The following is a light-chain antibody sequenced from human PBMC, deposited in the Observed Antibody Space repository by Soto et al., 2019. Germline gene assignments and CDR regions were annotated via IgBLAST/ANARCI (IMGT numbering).Light chain of an antibody. CDR1: NSNIGAGYD. J-gene: IGLJ3*02. CDR3: QCCAKSLSGSRV. Sequence: QSVLTQPPSVSGAPGQRVSISCTGSNSNIGAGYDVNWYQQIPGTAPKLLIYANIDRPSGVPDRFSGSKSGASAFLVITGLQAEDEAAYYCQCCAKSLSGSRVFGGGTKLTVL. V-gene: IGLV1-40*01. CDR2: ANI.